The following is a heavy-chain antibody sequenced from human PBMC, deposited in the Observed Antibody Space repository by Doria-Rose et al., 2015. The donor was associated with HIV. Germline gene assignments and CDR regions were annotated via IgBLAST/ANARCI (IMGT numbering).Heavy chain of an antibody. V-gene: IGHV4-59*01. Sequence: QVQLQGSGPGLVKPSETLSLTCSVSGGSISHYYWSWIRQPPGKGLEYIGDIFYTGSTNYSPSLKSRVSISIDTSKIKFSLRLSSVTAADTAVYYCARVLSGTYDYWGQGTLVTVSS. CDR1: GGSISHYY. CDR2: IFYTGST. J-gene: IGHJ4*02. CDR3: ARVLSGTYDY. D-gene: IGHD1-26*01.